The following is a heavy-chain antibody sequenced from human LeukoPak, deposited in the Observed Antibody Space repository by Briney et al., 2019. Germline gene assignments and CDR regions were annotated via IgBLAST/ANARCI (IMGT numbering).Heavy chain of an antibody. Sequence: PSETLSLTCAVYGGSFSGYYWSWIRQPPGKGLEWIWEINHSGSTNYNPSLKGRVTISVDTSKNQFSLKLSSVTAADTAVYYCARAYSSSWYYYYMDVWGKGTTVTVSS. V-gene: IGHV4-34*01. J-gene: IGHJ6*03. CDR2: INHSGST. CDR3: ARAYSSSWYYYYMDV. D-gene: IGHD6-13*01. CDR1: GGSFSGYY.